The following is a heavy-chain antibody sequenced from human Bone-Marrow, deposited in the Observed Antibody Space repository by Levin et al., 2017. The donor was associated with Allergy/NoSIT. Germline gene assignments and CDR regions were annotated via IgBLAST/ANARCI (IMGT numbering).Heavy chain of an antibody. CDR1: GFTFDDYA. Sequence: HSGGSLRLSCAASGFTFDDYAMHWVRQAPGKGLEWVSGISWNSGSIGYADSVKGRFTISRDNAKNSLYLQMNSLRAEDTALYYCAKDIGQLALFDYWGQGTLVTVSS. CDR3: AKDIGQLALFDY. CDR2: ISWNSGSI. D-gene: IGHD6-13*01. J-gene: IGHJ4*02. V-gene: IGHV3-9*01.